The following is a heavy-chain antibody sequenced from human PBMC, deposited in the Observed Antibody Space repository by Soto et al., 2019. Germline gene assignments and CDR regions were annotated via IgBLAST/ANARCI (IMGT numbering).Heavy chain of an antibody. J-gene: IGHJ6*02. CDR1: GFTFSSYA. CDR3: AKVGGSSWYIVYYYGMDV. V-gene: IGHV3-23*01. D-gene: IGHD6-13*01. Sequence: PGWSLRLSCAASGFTFSSYAMSWVRQAPGKGLEWVSAISGSGGSTYYADSVKGRFTISRDNSKNTLYLQMNSLRAEDTAVYYCAKVGGSSWYIVYYYGMDVWGQGTTVTVSS. CDR2: ISGSGGST.